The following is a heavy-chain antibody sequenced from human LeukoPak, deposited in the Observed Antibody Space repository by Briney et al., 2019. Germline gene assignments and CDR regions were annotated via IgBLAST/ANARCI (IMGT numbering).Heavy chain of an antibody. J-gene: IGHJ4*02. V-gene: IGHV4-59*01. Sequence: SETLSLTXTVSGDSISGYYWSWIRQPPGKELEWIGYIYDSGSTNYNPSLKSRVTISVDTSKNQFSLKLTSVTAADTAVYYCARSTTYGDLLFDYWGQGTLVTVSS. D-gene: IGHD4-17*01. CDR1: GDSISGYY. CDR2: IYDSGST. CDR3: ARSTTYGDLLFDY.